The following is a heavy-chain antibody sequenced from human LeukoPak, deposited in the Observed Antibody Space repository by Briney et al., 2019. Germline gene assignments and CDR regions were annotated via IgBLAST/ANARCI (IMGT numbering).Heavy chain of an antibody. D-gene: IGHD4-11*01. Sequence: PGGSLRLSCAASGFTFSSYGMHWVRQAPGKGLEWVAFIRYDGSNKYYADSVKGRFTISRDNSKNTLYLQMNSLRAEDTAVYYCAKFRTTWSYFDYRGQGTLVTVSS. V-gene: IGHV3-30*02. CDR2: IRYDGSNK. J-gene: IGHJ4*02. CDR3: AKFRTTWSYFDY. CDR1: GFTFSSYG.